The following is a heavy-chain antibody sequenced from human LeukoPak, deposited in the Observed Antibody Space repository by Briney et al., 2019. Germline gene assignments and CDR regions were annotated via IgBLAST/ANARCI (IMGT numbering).Heavy chain of an antibody. V-gene: IGHV4-34*01. D-gene: IGHD2-21*01. CDR2: INHSGST. Sequence: PSETLSLTCAVYGGSFSGYYWSWIRQPPGKGLEWIGEINHSGSTNYNPSLKSRVTISVDTSKNQFSPKLSSVTAADTAVYYCARGRRGSSYSQKNYFDYWGQGTLVTVSS. CDR3: ARGRRGSSYSQKNYFDY. J-gene: IGHJ4*02. CDR1: GGSFSGYY.